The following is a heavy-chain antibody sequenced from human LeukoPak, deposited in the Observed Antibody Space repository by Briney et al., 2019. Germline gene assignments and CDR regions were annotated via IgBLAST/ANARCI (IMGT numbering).Heavy chain of an antibody. CDR2: ISSSSTI. J-gene: IGHJ6*02. Sequence: PGGSLRLSCAASGFTFSSYSMNWVRQAPGKGLEWVSYISSSSTIYYADSVKGRFTISRDNAKNSLYLQMNSLRAEDTAVYYCARDQTYYYGSGSYFDYYGMDVWGQGTTVTVSS. CDR3: ARDQTYYYGSGSYFDYYGMDV. D-gene: IGHD3-10*01. CDR1: GFTFSSYS. V-gene: IGHV3-48*01.